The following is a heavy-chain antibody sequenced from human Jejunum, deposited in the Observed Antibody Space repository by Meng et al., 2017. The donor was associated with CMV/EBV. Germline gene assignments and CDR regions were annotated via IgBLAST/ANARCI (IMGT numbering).Heavy chain of an antibody. CDR3: ARPRFSPANRGYVF. V-gene: IGHV3-11*05. D-gene: IGHD3-3*01. CDR1: GFTFSDFY. J-gene: IGHJ4*02. CDR2: ISARSTST. Sequence: QVQLVESGGGLVKPGGSLRVGCAACGFTFSDFYMSWIRQAPGKGLEWISYISARSTSTHYADSVKGRFTISRDNVNKLLYLQMDSLRVEDTAMYYCARPRFSPANRGYVFWGQGTLVTVSS.